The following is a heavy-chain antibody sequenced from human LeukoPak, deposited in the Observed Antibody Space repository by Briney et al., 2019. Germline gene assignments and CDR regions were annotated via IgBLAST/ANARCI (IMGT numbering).Heavy chain of an antibody. V-gene: IGHV3-74*01. CDR1: GFTFSSYW. CDR3: ARDYYYGMDV. CDR2: FNGDGSTT. J-gene: IGHJ6*02. Sequence: GGSLRLSCAASGFTFSSYWMSWVRQAPGKGLVWVSRFNGDGSTTTYADSVKGRFTISRDNAKNTLYLQMNSLRAEDTAVYYCARDYYYGMDVWGQGTTVTVSS.